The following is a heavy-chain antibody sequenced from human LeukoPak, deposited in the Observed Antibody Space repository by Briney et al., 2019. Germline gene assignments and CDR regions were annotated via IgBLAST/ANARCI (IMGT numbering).Heavy chain of an antibody. V-gene: IGHV1-2*02. J-gene: IGHJ4*02. Sequence: ASVTVSCKASGYTFTVYYMHWVRQPPAQGLEWMGWINPNSGGTNYAQNVQGTVTMTRDTSISTACMEPRRLRPDETAVYYCARSDDCSSTSCYTSIAAAGKIDYWGQGTLVTVSS. D-gene: IGHD2-2*02. CDR2: INPNSGGT. CDR1: GYTFTVYY. CDR3: ARSDDCSSTSCYTSIAAAGKIDY.